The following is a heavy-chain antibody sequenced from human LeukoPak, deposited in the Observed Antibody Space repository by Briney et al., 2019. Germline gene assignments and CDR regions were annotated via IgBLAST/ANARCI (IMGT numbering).Heavy chain of an antibody. J-gene: IGHJ4*02. CDR2: IRHKADSYTT. V-gene: IGHV3-72*01. CDR3: ARVHGWASDY. D-gene: IGHD1-26*01. Sequence: GGSLRLSCAASGFTFSAHYMDWVRQAPGKGLEWVGRIRHKADSYTTEYAASVKGRFTISRDDSKNSLYLQMNSLTTEDTAVYYCARVHGWASDYWGQGTLVTASS. CDR1: GFTFSAHY.